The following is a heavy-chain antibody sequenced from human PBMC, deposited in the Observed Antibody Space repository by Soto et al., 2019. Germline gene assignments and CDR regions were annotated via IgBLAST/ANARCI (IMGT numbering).Heavy chain of an antibody. Sequence: GGSLRLSCAASGFTFNTYDMNWVRQAPGKGLEWVANIKQDGSEKYYVDSVKGRFTISRDNAKNSLYLQMNSLRAEDTAVYYCARLSFDFWSCYYFDYWGQGTLVTVSS. CDR1: GFTFNTYD. V-gene: IGHV3-7*05. J-gene: IGHJ4*02. CDR3: ARLSFDFWSCYYFDY. D-gene: IGHD3-3*01. CDR2: IKQDGSEK.